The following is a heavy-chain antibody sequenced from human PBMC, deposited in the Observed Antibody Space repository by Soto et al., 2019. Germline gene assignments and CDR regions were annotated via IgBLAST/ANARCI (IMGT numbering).Heavy chain of an antibody. J-gene: IGHJ3*02. CDR2: IFYSGST. V-gene: IGHV4-59*01. CDR1: GGSISSYY. CDR3: ARRYGSAFDI. D-gene: IGHD4-17*01. Sequence: QVQLQESGPGLVKPSETLSLTCTVSGGSISSYYWSWIRQPPGKGLEWIGYIFYSGSTNYNPSLKSRVTISVDTSKNQFSLKLSSVTAADTAVYYCARRYGSAFDIWGHGTMVNVSS.